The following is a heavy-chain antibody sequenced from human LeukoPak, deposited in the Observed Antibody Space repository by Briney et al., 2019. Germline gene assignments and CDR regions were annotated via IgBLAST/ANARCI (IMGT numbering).Heavy chain of an antibody. CDR2: IYSGGST. D-gene: IGHD1-26*01. J-gene: IGHJ5*02. CDR3: AREGIVGAHSWFDP. CDR1: GSTVSSNY. V-gene: IGHV3-53*01. Sequence: GGSLRLSCAASGSTVSSNYMSWVRQAPGKGLEWVSVIYSGGSTDYADSVKGRFTISRDNSKNMLYLQMNSLTVEDTAVYYCAREGIVGAHSWFDPWGQGTLVTVSS.